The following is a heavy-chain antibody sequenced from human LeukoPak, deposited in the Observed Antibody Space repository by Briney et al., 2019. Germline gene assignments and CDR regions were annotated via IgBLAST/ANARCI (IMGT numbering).Heavy chain of an antibody. V-gene: IGHV3-21*01. CDR2: ISSSSSYI. CDR1: GFTFSSYS. J-gene: IGHJ4*02. CDR3: ARGYCSSTSCPPLY. Sequence: PGGSLRLSCAASGFTFSSYSTNWVRQAPGKGLEWVSSISSSSSYIYYADSVKGRFTISRDNAKNSLYLQMNSLKAEDTAVYYCARGYCSSTSCPPLYWGQGTLVTVSP. D-gene: IGHD2-2*01.